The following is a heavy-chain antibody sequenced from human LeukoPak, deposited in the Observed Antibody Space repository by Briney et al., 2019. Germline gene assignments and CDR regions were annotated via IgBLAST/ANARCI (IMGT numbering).Heavy chain of an antibody. J-gene: IGHJ4*02. CDR2: INTNTGNP. CDR3: ARVVGGRGHCYSVISAH. D-gene: IGHD2-21*02. V-gene: IGHV7-4-1*02. Sequence: ASVKVSCKASGYTFTSYAMNWVRQAPGQGLEWMGWINTNTGNPTYAQGFTGRFVFSLDTSVSTAYLQISSLKAEDTAVYYCARVVGGRGHCYSVISAHWCQGTLVSV. CDR1: GYTFTSYA.